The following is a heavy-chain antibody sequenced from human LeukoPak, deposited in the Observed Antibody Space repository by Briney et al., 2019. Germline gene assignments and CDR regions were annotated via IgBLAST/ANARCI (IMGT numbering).Heavy chain of an antibody. V-gene: IGHV3-23*01. J-gene: IGHJ6*03. CDR3: ARDRDSYYDFWSGTVYYYYYYMDV. CDR1: GFTFSSYA. Sequence: GGSLRLSCAASGFTFSSYAMSWVRQAPGKGLEWVSAISGSGGSTYYADSVKGRFTISRDNSKNTLYLQMNSLRAEDTAVYYCARDRDSYYDFWSGTVYYYYYYMDVWGKGTTVTVSS. CDR2: ISGSGGST. D-gene: IGHD3-3*01.